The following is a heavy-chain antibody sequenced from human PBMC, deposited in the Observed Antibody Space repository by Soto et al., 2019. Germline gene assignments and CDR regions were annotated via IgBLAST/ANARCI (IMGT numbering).Heavy chain of an antibody. J-gene: IGHJ4*02. V-gene: IGHV2-5*02. CDR1: GFSLTTNGVG. CDR2: LYWDDDK. CDR3: AHITFGLYGSGSYGY. Sequence: QITLKESGPPLVKPTQTLTLTCSFSGFSLTTNGVGVGWIRQPPGKALEWLALLYWDDDKRFSPSLQSRLTITKDISTNQVVLTMTNIDPVDTATYYCAHITFGLYGSGSYGYWGQRTLVTVSS. D-gene: IGHD3-10*01.